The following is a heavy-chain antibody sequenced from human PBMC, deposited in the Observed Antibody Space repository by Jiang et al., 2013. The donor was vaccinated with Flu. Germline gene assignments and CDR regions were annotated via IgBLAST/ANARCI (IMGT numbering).Heavy chain of an antibody. CDR2: ISSSSSTI. CDR1: GFTFSSYS. J-gene: IGHJ4*02. D-gene: IGHD2/OR15-2a*01. CDR3: ARDRSRIQY. V-gene: IGHV3-48*01. Sequence: QLLESGGGLVQPGGSLRLSCAASGFTFSSYSMNWVRQAPGKGLEWVSYISSSSSTIYYADSVKGRFTISRDNAKNSLYLQMNSLRAEDSAVYYCARDRSRIQYWGQGTLVTVSS.